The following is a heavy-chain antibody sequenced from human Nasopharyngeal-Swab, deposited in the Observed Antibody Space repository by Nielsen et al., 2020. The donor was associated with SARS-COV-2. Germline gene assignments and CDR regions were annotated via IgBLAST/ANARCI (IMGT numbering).Heavy chain of an antibody. CDR3: ANHLPGTYYFDY. Sequence: GGSLRLSCAASGFPFSDYYMSWIRQAPGKGLEWVSYISSSGSTIYYADSVKGRFTISRDNAKNSLYLQMNSLRAEDTAVYYCANHLPGTYYFDYWGQGTLVTVSS. D-gene: IGHD3-10*01. J-gene: IGHJ4*02. V-gene: IGHV3-11*01. CDR1: GFPFSDYY. CDR2: ISSSGSTI.